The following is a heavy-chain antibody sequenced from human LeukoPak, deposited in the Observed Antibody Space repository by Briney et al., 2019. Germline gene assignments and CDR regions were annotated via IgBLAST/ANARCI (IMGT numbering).Heavy chain of an antibody. J-gene: IGHJ4*02. CDR1: GFTFDDYA. CDR3: AKAASYGSGSYSNY. V-gene: IGHV3-9*01. D-gene: IGHD3-10*01. CDR2: INWNSGYI. Sequence: GGSLRLSCAASGFTFDDYAMHWVRQAPGKGLEWVSGINWNSGYIGYADSVRGRFTISRDNAKNSLYLQMNSLRAEDTALYYCAKAASYGSGSYSNYWGQGTLVTVSS.